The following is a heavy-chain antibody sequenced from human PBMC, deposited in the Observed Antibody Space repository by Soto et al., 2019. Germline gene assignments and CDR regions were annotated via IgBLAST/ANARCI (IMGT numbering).Heavy chain of an antibody. CDR2: IYQSGST. CDR3: ARERLFYDSDGFSWDDAFDI. CDR1: GGSLSSSAYS. Sequence: QMHLQESGSGLVKPSQTLSLTCAVSGGSLSSSAYSWSWIRQPPGKGLEWIGFIYQSGSTYYNPSLKSRVTMSLDRPTHQYSLKLSAVTAADTAVYYCARERLFYDSDGFSWDDAFDIWGQGTMGTVSS. D-gene: IGHD3-22*01. J-gene: IGHJ3*02. V-gene: IGHV4-30-2*01.